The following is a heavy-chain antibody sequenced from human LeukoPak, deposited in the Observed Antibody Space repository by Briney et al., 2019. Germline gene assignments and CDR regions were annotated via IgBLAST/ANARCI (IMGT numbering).Heavy chain of an antibody. CDR3: ASLVLMVYAIYWFDP. D-gene: IGHD2-8*01. J-gene: IGHJ5*02. Sequence: SETLSLTCTVSGGSISSSSYYWGWIRQPPGKGLEWIGSIYYSGSTYYNPSLKSRVTISVDTSKNQFSLKLSSVTAADTAVYYCASLVLMVYAIYWFDPWGQGTLVTVSS. CDR2: IYYSGST. V-gene: IGHV4-39*07. CDR1: GGSISSSSYY.